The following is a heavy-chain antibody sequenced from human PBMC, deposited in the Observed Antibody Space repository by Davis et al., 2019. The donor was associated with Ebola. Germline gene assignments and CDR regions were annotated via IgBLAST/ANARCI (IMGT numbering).Heavy chain of an antibody. V-gene: IGHV3-21*04. J-gene: IGHJ4*02. CDR3: AKDYSWDY. D-gene: IGHD2-15*01. Sequence: GESLKISCAASGFTFSSYSMNWVRQAPGKGLEWVSSISSSISYIYYADSVKGRFTISRHNSKNTLYLQMNSLRAEDTAVYYCAKDYSWDYWGQGTLVTVSS. CDR1: GFTFSSYS. CDR2: ISSSISYI.